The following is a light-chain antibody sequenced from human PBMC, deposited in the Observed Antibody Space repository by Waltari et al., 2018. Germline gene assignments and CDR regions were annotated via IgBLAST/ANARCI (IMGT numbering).Light chain of an antibody. V-gene: IGLV2-14*03. CDR1: SSDVGAYDY. J-gene: IGLJ3*02. CDR3: SSYTRSSTWV. CDR2: DVR. Sequence: HSALTQPASVSGSPVQSITISCTGTSSDVGAYDYVSWYQQYPGKAPKLMIYDVRNRPLGVSNRFSGSKSGITASLSISGVQAEDEAYYYCSSYTRSSTWVFGGGTKLTVL.